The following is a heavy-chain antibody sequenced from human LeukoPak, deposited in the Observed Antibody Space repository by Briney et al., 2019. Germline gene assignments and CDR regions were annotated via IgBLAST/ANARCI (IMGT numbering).Heavy chain of an antibody. V-gene: IGHV1-2*02. J-gene: IGHJ4*02. Sequence: GASVKVSCKASGYTFTGYYIHWVRQAPGQGLEWMGWINPNSGVTNYAQKFHGRVTMTRDTSISTAYMELSRLRSDDTAVYYCARDHSSGYYNEPDHFDYWGQGTLVTVSS. CDR3: ARDHSSGYYNEPDHFDY. CDR2: INPNSGVT. D-gene: IGHD3-22*01. CDR1: GYTFTGYY.